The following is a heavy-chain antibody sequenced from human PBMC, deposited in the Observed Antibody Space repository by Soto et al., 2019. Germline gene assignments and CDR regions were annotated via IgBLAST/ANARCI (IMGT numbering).Heavy chain of an antibody. Sequence: GSEGSIISLWVGRMSKKKGKGLEWMGIINPADSDIKYSPSVQGQVTISADKSIGTAYLQWSSLKASDTALYYCARHQRENASHSIGCWGQGTLLTGSS. CDR2: INPADSDI. J-gene: IGHJ4*02. CDR1: EGSIISLW. CDR3: ARHQRENASHSIGC. D-gene: IGHD3-16*01. V-gene: IGHV5-51*01.